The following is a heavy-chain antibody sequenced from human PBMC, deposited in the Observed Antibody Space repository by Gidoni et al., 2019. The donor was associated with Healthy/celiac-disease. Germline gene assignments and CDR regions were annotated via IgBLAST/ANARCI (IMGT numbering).Heavy chain of an antibody. J-gene: IGHJ4*02. V-gene: IGHV3-53*04. CDR2: IYSGGST. CDR1: GFTVSSNY. CDR3: AIEGVVSGLDY. Sequence: EVQLVESGGGWDQTGGCLRVSCATSGFTVSSNYMSWVGQAPGKGLEWVSVIYSGGSTYYADSVKGRFSISSHNSKNTLYLHMNSLGAEDTAVYYCAIEGVVSGLDYCGQGTLVTVSS. D-gene: IGHD3-22*01.